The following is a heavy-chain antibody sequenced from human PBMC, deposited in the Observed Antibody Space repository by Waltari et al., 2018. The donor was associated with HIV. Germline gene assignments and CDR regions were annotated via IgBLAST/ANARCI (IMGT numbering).Heavy chain of an antibody. J-gene: IGHJ3*02. Sequence: AEVRKSGESLKISCKASGYTFTNYWIAWVRQMSGEGLEWMGIIYPFDSDTRYNPSFEGQITISAYKSLATAYLEWSNLNASDAAIYYCARLFYYDTTGYINNAFDIWGQGTVVTVS. CDR2: IYPFDSDT. V-gene: IGHV5-51*03. CDR1: GYTFTNYW. CDR3: ARLFYYDTTGYINNAFDI. D-gene: IGHD3-22*01.